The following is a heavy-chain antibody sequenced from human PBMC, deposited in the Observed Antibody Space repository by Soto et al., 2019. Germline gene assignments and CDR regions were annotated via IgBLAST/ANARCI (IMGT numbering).Heavy chain of an antibody. CDR3: ARDPGDCSGGYCYGGAFAY. D-gene: IGHD2-15*01. Sequence: QVQLQESGPGLVKPSQTLSLTCTVSGGSISNGNHYWSWIRQLPGKGLEAIGYMYNSGRTNYNPYLMGRINISVVTSKTQFTLRLRSVTAAASVVYYCARDPGDCSGGYCYGGAFAYWGQGSPVTVSS. CDR2: MYNSGRT. CDR1: GGSISNGNHY. J-gene: IGHJ4*02. V-gene: IGHV4-31*03.